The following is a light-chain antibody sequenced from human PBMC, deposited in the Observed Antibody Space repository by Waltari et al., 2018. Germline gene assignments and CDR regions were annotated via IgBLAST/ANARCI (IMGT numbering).Light chain of an antibody. J-gene: IGLJ2*01. CDR1: SSDVGASNY. CDR2: DVS. Sequence: QSALTQPASVSGSPGQSITLSCTGTSSDVGASNYVPCYQQHPGKAPKLMIFDVSNRPSGVSNRFSGSKSGNTASLTISGLQAEDEADYYCSSYISSSTLELFGGGTSLTVL. V-gene: IGLV2-14*03. CDR3: SSYISSSTLEL.